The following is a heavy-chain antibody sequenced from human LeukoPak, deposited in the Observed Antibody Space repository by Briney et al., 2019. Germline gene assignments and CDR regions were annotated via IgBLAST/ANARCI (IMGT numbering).Heavy chain of an antibody. D-gene: IGHD3-22*01. CDR2: INWNGGST. Sequence: GGSLRLSCAASGFTFDDYGMSWVRQAPGKGLEWGSGINWNGGSTGYADSVKGQFTISRDNAKNSLYLQMNSLRAEDTALYHCARATHYYESSGYDYWGQGTLVTVSS. CDR1: GFTFDDYG. CDR3: ARATHYYESSGYDY. J-gene: IGHJ4*02. V-gene: IGHV3-20*01.